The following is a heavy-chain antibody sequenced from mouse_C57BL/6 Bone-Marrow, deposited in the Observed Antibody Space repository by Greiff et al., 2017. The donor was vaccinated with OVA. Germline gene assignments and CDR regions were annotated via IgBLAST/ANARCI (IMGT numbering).Heavy chain of an antibody. CDR3: VLYVGDY. CDR2: IRSKSNNYAT. CDR1: GFSFNTYA. V-gene: IGHV10-1*01. Sequence: GGGLVQPKGSLKLSCAASGFSFNTYAMNWVRQAPGKGLEWVARIRSKSNNYATYYADSVKDRFTISRDDSESMLYLQMNNLKTEDTAMYYCVLYVGDYWGQGTSVTVSS. J-gene: IGHJ4*01. D-gene: IGHD2-3*01.